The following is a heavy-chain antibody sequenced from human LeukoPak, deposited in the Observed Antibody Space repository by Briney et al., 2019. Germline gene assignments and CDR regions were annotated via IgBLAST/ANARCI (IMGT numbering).Heavy chain of an antibody. CDR3: ARRKLSSSWRDY. D-gene: IGHD6-13*01. Sequence: PSETLSLTCTVSGGSTSSSSYYWCWIRQPPGKGLERIGNVYYSGSTNYNPSLKSRVTISVDTSKNQFSLKLSSVTAADTAVYYCARRKLSSSWRDYWGQGTLVTVSS. CDR1: GGSTSSSSYY. CDR2: VYYSGST. V-gene: IGHV4-39*01. J-gene: IGHJ4*02.